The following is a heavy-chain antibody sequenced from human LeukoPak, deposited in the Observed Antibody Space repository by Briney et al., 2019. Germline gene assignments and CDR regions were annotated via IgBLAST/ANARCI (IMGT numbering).Heavy chain of an antibody. D-gene: IGHD2-2*01. Sequence: GGSLRLSCAASGFTFRNYEMTWVRQAPGKGLEWVSYISKSGSTEYYADSVKGRFTISRDNAKNSLYLQMNSLRAEDTAVYYCARVGFDCSSTSCIEYYFDYWGQGTLITVSS. J-gene: IGHJ4*02. CDR3: ARVGFDCSSTSCIEYYFDY. CDR2: ISKSGSTE. CDR1: GFTFRNYE. V-gene: IGHV3-48*03.